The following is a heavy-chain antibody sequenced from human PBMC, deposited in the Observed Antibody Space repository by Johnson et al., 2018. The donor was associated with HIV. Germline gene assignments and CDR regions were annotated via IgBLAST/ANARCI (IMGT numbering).Heavy chain of an antibody. CDR1: GFTFNDYG. V-gene: IGHV3-30*02. J-gene: IGHJ3*01. D-gene: IGHD3-3*01. CDR2: IRYDGSNK. Sequence: QVQLVESGGDLVKPGGSLRLSCAASGFTFNDYGMNWVRQVPGKGLEWVAFIRYDGSNKYYADSVKGRFTISRDNAKNSLYLQMNSLRAEDTALYYCARPIFGVVSSPGDAFGVWGQGTMVTVSS. CDR3: ARPIFGVVSSPGDAFGV.